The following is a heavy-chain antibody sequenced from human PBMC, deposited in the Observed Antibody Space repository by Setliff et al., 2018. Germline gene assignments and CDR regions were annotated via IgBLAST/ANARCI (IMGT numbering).Heavy chain of an antibody. CDR2: IKQDGSEK. D-gene: IGHD3-3*01. V-gene: IGHV3-7*03. J-gene: IGHJ6*02. Sequence: PGGSLRLSCAASGFTFSSYWMTWVRQAPGKGLEWVANIKQDGSEKYYVDSVKGRFTISRDNAKNSLCLQMNSLRAEDTAVYYCAKVNNRFWSGYYPYYYAMDVWGQGTTVTVSS. CDR3: AKVNNRFWSGYYPYYYAMDV. CDR1: GFTFSSYW.